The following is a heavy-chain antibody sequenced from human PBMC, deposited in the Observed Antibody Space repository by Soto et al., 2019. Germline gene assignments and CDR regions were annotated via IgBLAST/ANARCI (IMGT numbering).Heavy chain of an antibody. CDR1: GFTFSSYW. CDR3: ARRARPDFYYMDV. CDR2: ISSDGGST. V-gene: IGHV3-74*01. D-gene: IGHD6-6*01. Sequence: QPGGSLRLSCAASGFTFSSYWMHWVRQAPGKGLVWVSGISSDGGSTSYADSVQGRFTISRDNAKNTVYLQMGSLRPEDMAVYYCARRARPDFYYMDVWGKGTTVTVSS. J-gene: IGHJ6*03.